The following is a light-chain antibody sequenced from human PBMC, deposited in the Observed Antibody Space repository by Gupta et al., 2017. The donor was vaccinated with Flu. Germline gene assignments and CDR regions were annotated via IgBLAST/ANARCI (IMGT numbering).Light chain of an antibody. V-gene: IGKV1-39*01. CDR2: AAF. CDR3: QQSYSNPRT. J-gene: IGKJ1*01. Sequence: DIQMTQSPSSLSASVGDRDTITCRASQMISSYLNWYQQQPGKAPKLLISAAFRLQSGVPSRFSGSESGTEFTLTISSLQPEDFGTYYCQQSYSNPRTFGQGTTVEIK. CDR1: QMISSY.